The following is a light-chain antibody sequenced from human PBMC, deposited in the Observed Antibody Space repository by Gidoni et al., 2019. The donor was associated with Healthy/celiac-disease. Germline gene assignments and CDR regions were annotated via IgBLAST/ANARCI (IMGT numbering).Light chain of an antibody. CDR1: QGISSY. Sequence: AIRMTQSPSSFSASTGDRVTITRRASQGISSYLAWYQQKPGKAPKLLIDAASTLQSGVPSRFSGSGSGTDFTLTISCLQSEDFATYYCQQYYSYPRTFGQGTKVEIK. V-gene: IGKV1-8*01. CDR2: AAS. J-gene: IGKJ1*01. CDR3: QQYYSYPRT.